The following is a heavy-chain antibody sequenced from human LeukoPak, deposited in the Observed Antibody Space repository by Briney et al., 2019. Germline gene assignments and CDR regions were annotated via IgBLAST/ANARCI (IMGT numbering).Heavy chain of an antibody. V-gene: IGHV1-18*04. CDR3: ARDRRGYSAVDGERSDH. CDR2: ISAANGNT. CDR1: GFTFQNYG. Sequence: ASVKVSCKASGFTFQNYGFSWVRQAPAQGLQWMGWISAANGNTKYAQNLQARVIMTTDRSTGTAYVEPTSLRSDDTAVYYCARDRRGYSAVDGERSDHGGQGTLVSVPS. J-gene: IGHJ4*02. D-gene: IGHD5-18*01.